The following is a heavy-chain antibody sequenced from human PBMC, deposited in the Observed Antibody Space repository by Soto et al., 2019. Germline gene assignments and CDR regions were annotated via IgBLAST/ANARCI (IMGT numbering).Heavy chain of an antibody. CDR2: IYYSGST. CDR1: GGSISSSSYY. CDR3: ARRRIAVAGIDF. D-gene: IGHD6-19*01. V-gene: IGHV4-39*01. Sequence: LSLTCTVSGGSISSSSYYWGWIRQPPGKGLEWIGSIYYSGSTYYNPSLKSRVTISVDTSKNQFSLKLSSVTAADTAVYYCARRRIAVAGIDFWGQGTLVTVSS. J-gene: IGHJ4*02.